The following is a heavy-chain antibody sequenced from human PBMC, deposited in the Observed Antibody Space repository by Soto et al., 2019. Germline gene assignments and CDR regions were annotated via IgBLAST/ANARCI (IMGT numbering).Heavy chain of an antibody. CDR3: ARPFSAVSAYYYGMDV. V-gene: IGHV5-10-1*01. CDR2: IDPSDSYT. CDR1: GYSFTSYW. Sequence: PGESLKISCKGSGYSFTSYWISWVRQMPGKGLEWMGRIDPSDSYTNYSPSFQGHVTISADKSISTAYLQWSSLKASDTAMYYCARPFSAVSAYYYGMDVWGQGTTVTVSS. D-gene: IGHD3-3*01. J-gene: IGHJ6*02.